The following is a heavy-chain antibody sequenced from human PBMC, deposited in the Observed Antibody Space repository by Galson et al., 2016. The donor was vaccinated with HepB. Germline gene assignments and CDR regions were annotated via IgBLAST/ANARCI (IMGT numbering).Heavy chain of an antibody. CDR2: INGDGSDT. J-gene: IGHJ4*02. V-gene: IGHV3-74*01. Sequence: SLRLSCAASGFTLSSYWMHWVRQAPGKGLVWVSRINGDGSDTWYVDSVKGRFTISRDNAKNTLYLEMNSLRVEDTAVHYCARTFWSGYRAFDYWGQGTLVTVSS. CDR3: ARTFWSGYRAFDY. D-gene: IGHD3-3*01. CDR1: GFTLSSYW.